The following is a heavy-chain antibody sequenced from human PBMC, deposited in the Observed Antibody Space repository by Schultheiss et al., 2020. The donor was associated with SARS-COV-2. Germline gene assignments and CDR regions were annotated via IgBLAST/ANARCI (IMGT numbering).Heavy chain of an antibody. Sequence: GGSLRLSCAASGLTFSNYGMHWVRQVPGKGLVWVSRINSDGSSTSYADSVKGRFTISRDNAKNTLYLQMNSLRAEDTAVYYCARGLIQLWPIDHWGQGTLVTVSS. CDR1: GLTFSNYG. CDR3: ARGLIQLWPIDH. CDR2: INSDGSST. V-gene: IGHV3-74*01. D-gene: IGHD5-18*01. J-gene: IGHJ4*02.